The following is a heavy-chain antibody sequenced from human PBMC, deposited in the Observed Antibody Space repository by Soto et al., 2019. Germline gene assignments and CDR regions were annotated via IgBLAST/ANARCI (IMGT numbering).Heavy chain of an antibody. CDR1: GFTFSSYA. CDR2: ISGSGGST. D-gene: IGHD3-10*01. J-gene: IGHJ5*02. Sequence: EVQLLESGGGLVQPGGSLRLSCAASGFTFSSYAMSWVRQAPGKGLEWVSAISGSGGSTYYSDSVKGRLTISRDNSKNTLYLQMNSLRGEDTAVYYCAKDRSTYYLVPPFDPWGQGTLVTVSS. V-gene: IGHV3-23*01. CDR3: AKDRSTYYLVPPFDP.